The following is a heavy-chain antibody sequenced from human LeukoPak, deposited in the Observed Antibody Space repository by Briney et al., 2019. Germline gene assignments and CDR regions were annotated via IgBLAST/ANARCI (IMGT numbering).Heavy chain of an antibody. CDR2: TYYMSKWSN. V-gene: IGHV6-1*01. CDR1: GDRVSSNSAP. CDR3: ARSHWNYDNWFDP. D-gene: IGHD1-7*01. Sequence: SQALSLTCAISGDRVSSNSAPWNWIRQSPSRGLEWLGRTYYMSKWSNNYAVSVQSRITINPDTSKNQFSLQLNSVTPEDTAVYYCARSHWNYDNWFDPWGQGTLVTVSS. J-gene: IGHJ5*01.